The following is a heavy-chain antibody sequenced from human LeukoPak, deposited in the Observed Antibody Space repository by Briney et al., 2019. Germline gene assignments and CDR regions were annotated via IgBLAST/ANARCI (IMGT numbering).Heavy chain of an antibody. CDR2: IYPGDSGT. CDR1: GYSFTSYW. J-gene: IGHJ6*02. Sequence: GESLKISCKGSGYSFTSYWIGWVRQMPGKGLEWMGIIYPGDSGTRYSPSFQGQVTISADKSISTAYLQWSSLKASDTAMYYCARQDCSGGSCLSYYGMDVWGQGTTVAVSS. CDR3: ARQDCSGGSCLSYYGMDV. D-gene: IGHD2-15*01. V-gene: IGHV5-51*01.